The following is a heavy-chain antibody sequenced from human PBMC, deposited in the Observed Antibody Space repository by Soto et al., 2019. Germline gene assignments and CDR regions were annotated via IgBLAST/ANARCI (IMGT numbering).Heavy chain of an antibody. D-gene: IGHD6-19*01. V-gene: IGHV3-7*03. J-gene: IGHJ4*02. CDR1: GFTFSNYW. CDR2: IKEDGSEK. CDR3: VRFSILVSGRGRGAFFDS. Sequence: GGSLRLSCAASGFTFSNYWMSWVRQVPGKGLAWVSNIKEDGSEKYYVDSVKGRFTISRDNAKSSVHLQMNSLRDEDTAVYYCVRFSILVSGRGRGAFFDSWGQGTPVTVSS.